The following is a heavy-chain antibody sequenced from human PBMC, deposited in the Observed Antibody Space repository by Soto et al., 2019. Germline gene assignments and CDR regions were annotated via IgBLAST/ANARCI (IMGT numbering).Heavy chain of an antibody. CDR2: IWYDGSNK. CDR3: ASGTSDDAFDI. J-gene: IGHJ3*02. V-gene: IGHV3-33*01. CDR1: GFIFSSYG. Sequence: SLRLSCAASGFIFSSYGMHWVRQATGKGLEWVAVIWYDGSNKYYADSVKGRFTISRDTSKNTLYLQMNSLRAEDTAVYYCASGTSDDAFDIWGQGTMVT.